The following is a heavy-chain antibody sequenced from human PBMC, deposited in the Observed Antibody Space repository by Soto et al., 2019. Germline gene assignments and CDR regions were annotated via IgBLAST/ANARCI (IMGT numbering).Heavy chain of an antibody. CDR2: IIPILGIA. J-gene: IGHJ4*02. Sequence: SVYVSCKASGGTFSSYTISWVRQAPGQGLEWMGRIIPILGIANYAQKFQGRVTITADKSTSTAYMELSSLRSEDTAVYYCARDPGSDGSGVSDYWGQGTLVTVSA. V-gene: IGHV1-69*04. D-gene: IGHD3-10*01. CDR3: ARDPGSDGSGVSDY. CDR1: GGTFSSYT.